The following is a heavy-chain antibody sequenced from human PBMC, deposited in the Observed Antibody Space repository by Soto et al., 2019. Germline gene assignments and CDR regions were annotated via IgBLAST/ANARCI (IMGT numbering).Heavy chain of an antibody. V-gene: IGHV4-39*07. Sequence: SETLSLTCTVSDGSISSRSYYWGWIRQPPGKGLEWIGSIYYSGSTYYNPSLKSRVTISVDTSKNQFSLKLSSVTAADTAVYYCAREALRFLEWFPEGWFDPWGQGTLVTVSS. D-gene: IGHD3-3*01. CDR1: DGSISSRSYY. J-gene: IGHJ5*02. CDR2: IYYSGST. CDR3: AREALRFLEWFPEGWFDP.